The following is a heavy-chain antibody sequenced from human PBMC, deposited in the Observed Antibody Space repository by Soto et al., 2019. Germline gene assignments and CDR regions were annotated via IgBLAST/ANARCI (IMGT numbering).Heavy chain of an antibody. CDR2: ISGSGDST. V-gene: IGHV3-23*01. D-gene: IGHD5-18*01. CDR1: GFTFSSYA. J-gene: IGHJ4*02. Sequence: EVQLLESGGGLVQPGGSLRLSCAASGFTFSSYAMSWVRQAPGKGLEWVSGISGSGDSTYYADSVKGRFSISRDNSKKTLYLQINSLRAEDTAVYYCAKRPDTALVTFYFDYWGQGTLVIVSS. CDR3: AKRPDTALVTFYFDY.